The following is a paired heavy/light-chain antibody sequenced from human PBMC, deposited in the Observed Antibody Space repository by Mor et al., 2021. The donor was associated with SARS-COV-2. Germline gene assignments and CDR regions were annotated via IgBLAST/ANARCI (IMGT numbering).Heavy chain of an antibody. J-gene: IGHJ4*02. CDR3: GRDHYAYSDY. D-gene: IGHD2-2*01. Sequence: EVQLVESGGYLVQPGGSLRLSCAASGFTFSTYWMHWVRQAPGKGLVWVSRINNDGADTNYADSVKGRFTISRDNAKNTVFLQMNSLRVEDTGVYYCGRDHYAYSDYWGQGTLVTVSS. V-gene: IGHV3-74*01. CDR2: INNDGADT. CDR1: GFTFSTYW.
Light chain of an antibody. Sequence: IQLTQSPTSLSASVGDRVTITCRASQGINSNLGWYQQKPGKAPKLLIYTAFTLQSGVPSRFSGTGSGTDFTLTISSLQPEDFATYYCQQVNSYPFTFGGGTKVEIK. CDR2: TAF. CDR1: QGINSN. V-gene: IGKV1-9*01. CDR3: QQVNSYPFT. J-gene: IGKJ4*01.